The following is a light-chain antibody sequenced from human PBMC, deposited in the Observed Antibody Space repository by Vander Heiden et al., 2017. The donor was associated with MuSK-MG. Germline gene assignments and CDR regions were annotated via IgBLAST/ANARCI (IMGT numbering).Light chain of an antibody. V-gene: IGKV3-20*01. CDR1: QSVSSSY. CDR3: LQYGGSRWT. J-gene: IGKJ1*01. Sequence: EIVLTQSPGTLSLSPGERATLSCRASQSVSSSYLAWYQQKPGQAPRLLIYGASSRATGIPDRFSGSGSGTDFTLTISRLEPEDFAVYYCLQYGGSRWTFPHWTKAEIK. CDR2: GAS.